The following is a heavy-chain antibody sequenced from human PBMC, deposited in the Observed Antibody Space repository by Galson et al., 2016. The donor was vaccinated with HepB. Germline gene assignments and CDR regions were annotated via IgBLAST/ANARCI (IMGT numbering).Heavy chain of an antibody. CDR1: GYSFPSFA. CDR3: ARGSKTAGVN. V-gene: IGHV1-18*01. Sequence: SVKVSCKASGYSFPSFAITWVRQAPGQGLEWMGWISGYNGNTNYAQNLQGGITMTIEPSTNTAYMELRSLTSDDTAVYFCARGSKTAGVNWGQGTLVTVSS. D-gene: IGHD6-19*01. J-gene: IGHJ1*01. CDR2: ISGYNGNT.